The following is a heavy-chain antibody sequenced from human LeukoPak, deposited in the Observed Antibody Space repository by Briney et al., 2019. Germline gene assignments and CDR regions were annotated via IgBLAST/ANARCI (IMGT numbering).Heavy chain of an antibody. Sequence: GGTLRLSCAASGFTFSSYAMSWVRQAPGKGLEWVSDINGSGGSTYYADSVKGRFTISRDNSKNTLYLQMNSLRAEDTAVYYCAKKYSTGLDPWGQGTLVTVSS. CDR2: INGSGGST. V-gene: IGHV3-23*01. J-gene: IGHJ5*02. D-gene: IGHD1-26*01. CDR3: AKKYSTGLDP. CDR1: GFTFSSYA.